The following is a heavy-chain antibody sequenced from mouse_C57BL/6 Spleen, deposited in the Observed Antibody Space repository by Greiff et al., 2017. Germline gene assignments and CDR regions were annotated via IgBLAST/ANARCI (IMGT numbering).Heavy chain of an antibody. CDR2: IDPTDSYT. Sequence: QVQLQQPGAELVMPGASVKLSCKASGYTFTSYWMHWVKQRPGQGLEWIGEIDPTDSYTNYNQKFKGKSTLTVDKSSSTAYMQLSRLTSEDSAVYYCARSRMFYAMDYWGQGTSVTVSS. CDR3: ARSRMFYAMDY. V-gene: IGHV1-69*01. J-gene: IGHJ4*01. CDR1: GYTFTSYW.